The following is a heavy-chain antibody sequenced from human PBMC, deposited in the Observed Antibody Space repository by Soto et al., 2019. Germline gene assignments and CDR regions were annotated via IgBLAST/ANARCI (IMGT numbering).Heavy chain of an antibody. CDR3: TTDIVSSFDY. V-gene: IGHV3-15*01. D-gene: IGHD1-26*01. Sequence: PGGVPRLSCAASGFIFSGYAMSWVRQAPGKGLEWVGRIKSKTDGGTTDYAAPVKGRFTISRDDSKNTLYLQMNSLKTEDTAAYYCTTDIVSSFDYWGQGTLVTVSS. CDR2: IKSKTDGGTT. CDR1: GFIFSGYA. J-gene: IGHJ4*02.